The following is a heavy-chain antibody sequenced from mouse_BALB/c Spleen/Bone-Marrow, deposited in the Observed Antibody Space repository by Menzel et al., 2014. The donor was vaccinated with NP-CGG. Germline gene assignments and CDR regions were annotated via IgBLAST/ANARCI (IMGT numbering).Heavy chain of an antibody. CDR1: GYSITSAYA. V-gene: IGHV3-2*02. CDR2: ITSSGHT. J-gene: IGHJ2*01. Sequence: EVKLVESGPGLMKPSQSLSLTCTVTGYSITSAYAWNWIRQFPGDKLEWMGYITSSGHTSYNPSLKSRISITRDTSKNQFFLQLNSVTTEYTATYFCARSGNFFDYWGQGTTLTVSS. D-gene: IGHD3-1*01. CDR3: ARSGNFFDY.